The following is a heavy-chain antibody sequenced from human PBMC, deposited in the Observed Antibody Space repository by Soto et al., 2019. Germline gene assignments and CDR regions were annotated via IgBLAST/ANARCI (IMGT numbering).Heavy chain of an antibody. CDR1: GLTVSSNY. CDR2: IYSGGST. V-gene: IGHV3-66*01. J-gene: IGHJ6*03. D-gene: IGHD6-13*01. CDR3: AREYSSSWYNRAYYYYMDV. Sequence: EVQLMESGGGLVQPGGSLRLSCAASGLTVSSNYMTWVRQAPGKGLEWVSVIYSGGSTYYADSVKGRFTISRDNSKNTLYLQMNSLSAEDTAVYYCAREYSSSWYNRAYYYYMDVWGKGTTVTVSS.